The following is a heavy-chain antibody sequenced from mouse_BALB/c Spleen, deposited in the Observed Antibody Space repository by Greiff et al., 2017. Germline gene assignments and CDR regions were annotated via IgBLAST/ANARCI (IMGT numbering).Heavy chain of an antibody. CDR3: AREGDGYYRYFDV. Sequence: DVMLVESGGGLVQPGGSLKLSCAASGFTFSSYGMSWVRQTPDKRLELVATINSNGGSTYYPDSVKGRFTISRDNAKNTLYLQMSSLKSEDTAMYYCAREGDGYYRYFDVWGAGTTVTVSS. D-gene: IGHD2-3*01. V-gene: IGHV5-6-3*01. CDR2: INSNGGST. CDR1: GFTFSSYG. J-gene: IGHJ1*01.